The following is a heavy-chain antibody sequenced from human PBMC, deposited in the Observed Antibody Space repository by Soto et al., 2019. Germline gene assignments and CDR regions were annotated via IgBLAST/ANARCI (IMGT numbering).Heavy chain of an antibody. CDR1: GGTFSSYA. J-gene: IGHJ6*02. D-gene: IGHD6-19*01. Sequence: QVQLVQSGAEVKKPVSSVKVSCKASGGTFSSYAISWVRQAPGQGLEWMGGIIPIFGTANYAQKFQGRVTITADEPTSTAYMELSSLRSEDKAVYYCARSALEVAGTDYGMDLWGQGPTVTVSS. V-gene: IGHV1-69*01. CDR2: IIPIFGTA. CDR3: ARSALEVAGTDYGMDL.